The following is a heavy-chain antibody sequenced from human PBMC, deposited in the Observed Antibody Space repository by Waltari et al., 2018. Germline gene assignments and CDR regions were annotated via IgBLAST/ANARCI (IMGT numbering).Heavy chain of an antibody. J-gene: IGHJ6*02. D-gene: IGHD3-10*01. Sequence: EVQLVESGGGLVQPGGSLRLSCAASGFTFSSYWMSWVRQAPGKGLEWVANIKQDGSEKYYVDSVKGRFTISRDNAKNSLYLQMNSLRAEDTAVYYCARLTMVRGVRFYYYYYYGMDVWGQGTTVTVSS. V-gene: IGHV3-7*01. CDR3: ARLTMVRGVRFYYYYYYGMDV. CDR2: IKQDGSEK. CDR1: GFTFSSYW.